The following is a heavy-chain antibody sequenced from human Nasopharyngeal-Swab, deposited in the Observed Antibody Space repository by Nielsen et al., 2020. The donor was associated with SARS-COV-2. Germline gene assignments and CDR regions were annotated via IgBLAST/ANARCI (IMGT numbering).Heavy chain of an antibody. CDR2: INSSSSYI. Sequence: WIRQPPGKGLEWVSSINSSSSYIYYADSVKGRFTISRDNAKNSLYLQMNSLRAEDTALYYCARALPRDYYYMDVWGKGTTVTVSS. J-gene: IGHJ6*03. V-gene: IGHV3-21*04. D-gene: IGHD1-26*01. CDR3: ARALPRDYYYMDV.